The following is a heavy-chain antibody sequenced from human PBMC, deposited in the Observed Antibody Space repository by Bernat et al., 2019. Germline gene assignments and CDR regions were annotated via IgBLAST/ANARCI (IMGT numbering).Heavy chain of an antibody. V-gene: IGHV4-34*01. D-gene: IGHD3-3*01. CDR1: GGSFSGYY. Sequence: QLQLQESGPGLVKPSETLSLTCAVYGGSFSGYYWSWIRQPPGKGLEWIGEINHSGSTNYNPSLKSRVTISVDTSKNQFSLKLSSVTAADTAVDYCARVGVNSAGPSDYWGQGTLVTVSS. CDR2: INHSGST. J-gene: IGHJ4*02. CDR3: ARVGVNSAGPSDY.